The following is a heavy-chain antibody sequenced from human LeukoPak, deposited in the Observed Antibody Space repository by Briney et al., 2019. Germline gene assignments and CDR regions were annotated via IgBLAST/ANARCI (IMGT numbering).Heavy chain of an antibody. CDR2: IKQDGSQK. CDR1: GFPFSSYW. V-gene: IGHV3-7*01. D-gene: IGHD6-6*01. J-gene: IGHJ4*02. CDR3: ARDLVRSDY. Sequence: GRPLRLSCVASGFPFSSYWMNWVRQAPGKGLEWVANIKQDGSQKYYVDSVKGRFTISRDNAKNSLYLQMNSLRAEDTAVYYCARDLVRSDYWGQGTLVTVSS.